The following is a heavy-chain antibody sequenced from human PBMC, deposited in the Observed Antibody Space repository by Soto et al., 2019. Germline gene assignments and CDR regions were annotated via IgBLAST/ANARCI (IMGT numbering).Heavy chain of an antibody. Sequence: SETLSLTCTVSGGSISSSSYYWGWIRQPPGKGLEWIGSIYYSGSTYYNPSLKSRVTISVDTSKNQFSLKLSSVTAADTAVYYCARVGGYCSGGSCYPLSDFDYWGQGTLVT. J-gene: IGHJ4*02. CDR2: IYYSGST. CDR1: GGSISSSSYY. D-gene: IGHD2-15*01. V-gene: IGHV4-39*01. CDR3: ARVGGYCSGGSCYPLSDFDY.